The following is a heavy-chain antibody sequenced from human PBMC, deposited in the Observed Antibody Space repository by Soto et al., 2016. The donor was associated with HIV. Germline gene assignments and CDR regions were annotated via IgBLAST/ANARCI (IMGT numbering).Heavy chain of an antibody. CDR1: GYTFTNYY. D-gene: IGHD3-22*01. J-gene: IGHJ4*02. CDR2: INPSGGTT. Sequence: QVQLVQSGAEVKKPGASVKVSCKASGYTFTNYYMHWVRQAPGQGLEWMGIINPSGGTTSYAQRFQGRVTMTRDTSTSTVYMELSSLRSEDTAVFYCARTYYYDSSGYSHFDYWGQGTLVTVSS. CDR3: ARTYYYDSSGYSHFDY. V-gene: IGHV1-46*01.